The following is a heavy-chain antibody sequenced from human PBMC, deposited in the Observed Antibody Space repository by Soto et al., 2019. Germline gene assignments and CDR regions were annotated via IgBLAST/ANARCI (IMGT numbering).Heavy chain of an antibody. CDR1: GLSINSNYF. CDR3: STTIYSGGWFRDY. J-gene: IGHJ4*02. Sequence: SETLSLTCAVSGLSINSNYFWGWIRQTPGRGLEWIGSIYFGGNTYYTPSLKSRVTISADLSKNQFSLELDSVTAADTAVYYCSTTIYSGGWFRDYSGQGSLVIVSS. CDR2: IYFGGNT. D-gene: IGHD6-19*01. V-gene: IGHV4-39*01.